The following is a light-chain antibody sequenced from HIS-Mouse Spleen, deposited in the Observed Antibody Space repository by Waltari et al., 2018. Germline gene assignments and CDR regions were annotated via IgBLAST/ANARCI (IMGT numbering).Light chain of an antibody. CDR2: SNN. V-gene: IGLV1-44*01. Sequence: QSVLTQPPSASGTPGQRVTISCSGSSSNIGSNTVNWYQQLPGTAPKLLIYSNNQRPSGVPDRFSGSSSGTTVTLTISGVQAEDEADYYCQSADSSGTYSVVFGGGTKLTVL. J-gene: IGLJ2*01. CDR3: QSADSSGTYSVV. CDR1: SSNIGSNT.